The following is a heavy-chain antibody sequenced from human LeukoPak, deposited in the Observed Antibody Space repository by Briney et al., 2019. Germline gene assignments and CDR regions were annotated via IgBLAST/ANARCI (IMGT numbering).Heavy chain of an antibody. CDR2: ISAYNGNA. Sequence: ASVKVSFKPSVYTFTSYGISWVRQAPGQGLEGMGWISAYNGNANYAQNFQGRVTMTTDTSTRTAYMELRSLRSDDTAVYYCARDLHNYYGMDDWGQGTTVTVSS. V-gene: IGHV1-18*01. J-gene: IGHJ6*02. CDR3: ARDLHNYYGMDD. CDR1: VYTFTSYG.